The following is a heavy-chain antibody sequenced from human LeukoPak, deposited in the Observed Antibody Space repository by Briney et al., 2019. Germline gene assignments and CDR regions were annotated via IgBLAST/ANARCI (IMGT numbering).Heavy chain of an antibody. V-gene: IGHV1-18*01. CDR2: ISAYNGNT. J-gene: IGHJ5*02. Sequence: ASVKVSCKASGYTFTSYGISWVRQAPGQGLAWMGWISAYNGNTNYAQKLQGRVTMTTDTSTSTAYMELRSLRSDDTAVYYCARDSPYYDFWSGYSNWFDPWGQGTLVTVSS. D-gene: IGHD3-3*01. CDR3: ARDSPYYDFWSGYSNWFDP. CDR1: GYTFTSYG.